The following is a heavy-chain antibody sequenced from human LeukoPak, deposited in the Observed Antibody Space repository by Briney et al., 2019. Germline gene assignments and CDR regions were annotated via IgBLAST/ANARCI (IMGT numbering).Heavy chain of an antibody. Sequence: GGSLRLSCEASGFTFSNYAMSCVRQAPGKGLEWVAGISGSSASTDYADSVNGRFTISRDNSKNTLHLQMSTLRAEDTAVYYCAKDLSYDSRGYYRFHYFDYWGQGILVTVSS. J-gene: IGHJ4*02. CDR2: ISGSSAST. V-gene: IGHV3-23*01. CDR1: GFTFSNYA. D-gene: IGHD3-22*01. CDR3: AKDLSYDSRGYYRFHYFDY.